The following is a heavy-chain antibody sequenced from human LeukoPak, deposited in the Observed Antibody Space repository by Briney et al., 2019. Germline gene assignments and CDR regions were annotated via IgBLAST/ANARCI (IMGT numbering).Heavy chain of an antibody. J-gene: IGHJ4*02. CDR3: AKNPPLASRVVVISFDY. CDR2: IYSGGTT. CDR1: GFTVSSNY. Sequence: PGGTLRLSCAASGFTVSSNYMSWVRQAPGKGLEWVSVIYSGGTTYYADSVKGRFTISRDNSKNTLYLQMNSLRAEDTAVYYCAKNPPLASRVVVISFDYWGQGTLVTVSS. D-gene: IGHD3-22*01. V-gene: IGHV3-53*01.